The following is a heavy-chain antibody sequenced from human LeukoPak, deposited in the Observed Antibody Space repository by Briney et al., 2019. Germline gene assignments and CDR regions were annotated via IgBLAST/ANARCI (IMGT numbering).Heavy chain of an antibody. Sequence: SVKVSFKASAGTFSSYAISWVRQAPGQGLEWMGGIIPIFGTANYAQKFQGRVTITADESTSTAYMELSSLRSEDTAVYYCARGPAMLDGSSQKTLGFDYWGQGTLVTVSS. V-gene: IGHV1-69*13. D-gene: IGHD2-15*01. CDR2: IIPIFGTA. CDR3: ARGPAMLDGSSQKTLGFDY. CDR1: AGTFSSYA. J-gene: IGHJ4*02.